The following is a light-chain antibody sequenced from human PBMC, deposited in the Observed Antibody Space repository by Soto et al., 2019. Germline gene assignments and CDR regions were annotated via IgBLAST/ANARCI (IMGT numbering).Light chain of an antibody. J-gene: IGKJ2*01. CDR3: MQATQFPHYP. CDR2: KVS. V-gene: IGKV2-24*01. CDR1: QSLVHSDGNTY. Sequence: DIVMTQTPLSSPVTRGQPASISCKSSQSLVHSDGNTYLSWLHQRPGQPPRLLIYKVSHRLSGVPDRFSGSGAGTHFTLKISRVEAEDVGVYYCMQATQFPHYPFGQGPKLEIK.